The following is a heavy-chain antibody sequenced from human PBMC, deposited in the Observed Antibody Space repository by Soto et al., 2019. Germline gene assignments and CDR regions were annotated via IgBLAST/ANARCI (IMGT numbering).Heavy chain of an antibody. CDR2: IVPIFGVT. Sequence: QVQLVQSGSEVERPGSSVRVSCKIVGGTFNRYALSWVRQAPGQGLEWIGGIVPIFGVTNYAKKFQERATITADESTSTAYLDLRVLKSEDTAVYYCARQDEGGYGSNHHYYYALDVWGQGTTVTVSS. CDR3: ARQDEGGYGSNHHYYYALDV. CDR1: GGTFNRYA. D-gene: IGHD3-10*01. V-gene: IGHV1-69*01. J-gene: IGHJ6*02.